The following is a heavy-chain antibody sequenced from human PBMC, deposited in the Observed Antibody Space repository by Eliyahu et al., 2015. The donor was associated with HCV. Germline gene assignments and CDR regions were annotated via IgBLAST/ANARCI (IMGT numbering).Heavy chain of an antibody. D-gene: IGHD3-3*01. Sequence: QLQLQESGPGLVKPSQTLSLTCTVXXCSIXSGAXYWSWXRQPPGKGLEWIGYIYYSGSTYYNPSLKSRVTISVDTSKIQFSLKLSSVTAADTAVYYCARAPHYDFWSGTPYGMDVWGQGTTVTVSS. V-gene: IGHV4-30-4*01. CDR1: XCSIXSGAXY. CDR3: ARAPHYDFWSGTPYGMDV. CDR2: IYYSGST. J-gene: IGHJ6*02.